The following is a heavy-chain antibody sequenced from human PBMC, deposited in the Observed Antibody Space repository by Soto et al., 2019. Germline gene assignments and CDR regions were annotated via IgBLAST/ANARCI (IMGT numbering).Heavy chain of an antibody. V-gene: IGHV4-31*03. D-gene: IGHD6-13*01. CDR2: IYHSGST. J-gene: IGHJ6*02. CDR1: GGSISSGGYY. Sequence: QVQLQESGPGLVKPSQTLSLTCTVSGGSISSGGYYWSWIRQHPGKGLEWIGYIYHSGSTYYNPSLKSRVTISVDTSKNQFSLKLSSVTAADTAVYYCARDGGSSWVMGMDVWGQGTTVTVSS. CDR3: ARDGGSSWVMGMDV.